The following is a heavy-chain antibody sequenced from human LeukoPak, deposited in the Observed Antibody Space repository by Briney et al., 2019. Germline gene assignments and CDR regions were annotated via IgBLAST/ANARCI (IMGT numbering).Heavy chain of an antibody. V-gene: IGHV3-23*01. CDR1: GFIFSSYA. Sequence: GGSLRLSCAASGFIFSSYAMSWVRQAPGKGLEWVSYGGSGGSTYYADSVKGRFNVSRDNSKSTLYLQMNSLTAEDTAVYYCAKMRGQYYHSYYMDAWGKGTTVTVSS. J-gene: IGHJ6*03. CDR2: GGSGGST. CDR3: AKMRGQYYHSYYMDA.